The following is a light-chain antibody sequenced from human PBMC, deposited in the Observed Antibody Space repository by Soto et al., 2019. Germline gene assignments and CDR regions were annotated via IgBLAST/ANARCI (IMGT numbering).Light chain of an antibody. CDR3: SSYTTSNTRQIV. CDR1: SSDIGGYNY. Sequence: QSVVTQPPSLSWAPGQSITLSFTGTSSDIGGYNYVSWYQHHPGKAPKLMIFDVSNRPSGVSNRFSGSKSGNTASLTISGLQPVDEADYYCSSYTTSNTRQIVFGTGTKVTVL. V-gene: IGLV2-14*03. CDR2: DVS. J-gene: IGLJ1*01.